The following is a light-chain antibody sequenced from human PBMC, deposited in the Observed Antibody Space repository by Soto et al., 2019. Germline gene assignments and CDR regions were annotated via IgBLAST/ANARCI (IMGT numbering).Light chain of an antibody. V-gene: IGKV1-33*01. CDR2: GAY. Sequence: DMRLTKSTSCLSASVGDRVTITCQASHDIGNYLNWYQHKPGKAPKLLIYGAYNLETGVPSRFSGGGSGTDFTFTITSLQTEDFATYYCQYCDYVHLFGPLSKVDVK. CDR1: HDIGNY. J-gene: IGKJ3*01. CDR3: QYCDYVHL.